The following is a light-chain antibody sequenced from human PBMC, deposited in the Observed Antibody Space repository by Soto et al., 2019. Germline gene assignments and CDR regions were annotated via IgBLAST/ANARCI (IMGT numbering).Light chain of an antibody. CDR2: DAS. J-gene: IGKJ1*01. CDR1: HSISSW. V-gene: IGKV1-5*01. CDR3: QQYNSYSPT. Sequence: DIHMTHSPSTLSASVGDRVTITCRASHSISSWLAWYQQKPGKAPKLLIYDASSLESGVPSRFSGSGSETEFTLTISGLQPGDSATYYCQQYNSYSPTFGQGTKVDIK.